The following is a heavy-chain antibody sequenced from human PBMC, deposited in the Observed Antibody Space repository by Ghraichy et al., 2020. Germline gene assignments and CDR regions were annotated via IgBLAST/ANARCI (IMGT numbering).Heavy chain of an antibody. V-gene: IGHV4-4*02. J-gene: IGHJ6*02. CDR1: GGSISSSNW. CDR3: ARAPNIAVAGTYYYYGMDV. D-gene: IGHD6-19*01. Sequence: SETLSLTCAVSGGSISSSNWWSWVRQPPGKGLEWIGEIYHSGSTNYNPSLKSRVTISVDKSKNQFSLKLSSVTAADTAVYYCARAPNIAVAGTYYYYGMDVWGQGTTVTVSS. CDR2: IYHSGST.